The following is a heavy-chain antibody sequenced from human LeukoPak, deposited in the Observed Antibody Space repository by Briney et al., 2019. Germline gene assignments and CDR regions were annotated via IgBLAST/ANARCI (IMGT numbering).Heavy chain of an antibody. CDR2: ISSSSSTI. J-gene: IGHJ4*02. V-gene: IGHV3-48*01. CDR3: ARDAPAGALDY. D-gene: IGHD1-26*01. Sequence: GGYLRLSCAASGFTFGSYSMNWVRQAPGKGLEWVSYISSSSSTIYYADSVKGRFTISRDNAKNSLYLQMNSLRAEDTAVYYCARDAPAGALDYWGQGTLVTVSS. CDR1: GFTFGSYS.